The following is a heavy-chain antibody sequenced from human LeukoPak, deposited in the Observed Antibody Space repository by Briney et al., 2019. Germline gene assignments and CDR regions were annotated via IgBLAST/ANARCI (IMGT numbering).Heavy chain of an antibody. J-gene: IGHJ6*03. CDR3: ARDIGVTATYYYYYYMDV. CDR1: GYTFTSYD. CDR2: MNPNSGNT. V-gene: IGHV1-8*01. Sequence: ASVKVSCKASGYTFTSYDINWVRQATGQGLEWMGWMNPNSGNTGYAQKFQGRVTMTRNTSISTAYMELSSLRSEDTAVYYCARDIGVTATYYYYYYMDVWGKGTTATVSS. D-gene: IGHD2-21*02.